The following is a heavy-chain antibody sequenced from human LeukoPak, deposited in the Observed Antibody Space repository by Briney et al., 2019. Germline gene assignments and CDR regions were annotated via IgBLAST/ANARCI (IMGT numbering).Heavy chain of an antibody. CDR1: GGSLSSSSYY. CDR2: IYTSGST. Sequence: SETLSLTCTVSGGSLSSSSYYWGWIRQPPGKGLEWIGRIYTSGSTNYNPSLKSRVTMSVDTSKNQFSLKLSSVTAADTAVYYCATIAVAGNYYFDYWGQGTLVTVSS. V-gene: IGHV4-39*07. J-gene: IGHJ4*02. CDR3: ATIAVAGNYYFDY. D-gene: IGHD6-19*01.